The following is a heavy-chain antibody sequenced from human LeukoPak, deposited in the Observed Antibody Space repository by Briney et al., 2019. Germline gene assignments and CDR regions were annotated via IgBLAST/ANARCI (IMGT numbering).Heavy chain of an antibody. J-gene: IGHJ4*02. CDR3: GHVYYDILTGFPSYSDY. CDR2: ISIDDGNT. CDR1: GYRFPTYG. D-gene: IGHD3-9*01. V-gene: IGHV1-18*01. Sequence: GASVKVSCKASGYRFPTYGIHWVRQAPGQGLEWMGWISIDDGNTEYAQKFHGRVTLTRDTSTSIAYMELRSLTSDDTALYYCGHVYYDILTGFPSYSDYWGQGTLVTVSS.